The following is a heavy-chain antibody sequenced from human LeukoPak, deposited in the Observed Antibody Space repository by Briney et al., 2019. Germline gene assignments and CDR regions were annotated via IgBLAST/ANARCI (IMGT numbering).Heavy chain of an antibody. V-gene: IGHV1-2*02. CDR1: GYTFTGYY. J-gene: IGHJ4*02. Sequence: GASVKVSCKASGYTFTGYYMHWVRQAPGQGLEWMGWINPNSGGTNYAQKFQGRVTMTRDTSISTAYMELSRLRSDDTAVYYCAREFFEYSSSPYFDYWGQGTLVTVSS. CDR2: INPNSGGT. CDR3: AREFFEYSSSPYFDY. D-gene: IGHD6-6*01.